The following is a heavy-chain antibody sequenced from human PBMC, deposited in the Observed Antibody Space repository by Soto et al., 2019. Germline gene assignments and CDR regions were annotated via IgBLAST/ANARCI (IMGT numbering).Heavy chain of an antibody. CDR3: TRFEYSSSPAPY. J-gene: IGHJ4*02. D-gene: IGHD6-6*01. Sequence: PGGSLRLSCAASGFTFRYYAMTWVRQAPGKGLEWVSTISGSGATTYCADSVKGRFTISRDNSKNTLYLQMNSLRAEDTAVYYCTRFEYSSSPAPYWGQG. CDR1: GFTFRYYA. CDR2: ISGSGATT. V-gene: IGHV3-23*01.